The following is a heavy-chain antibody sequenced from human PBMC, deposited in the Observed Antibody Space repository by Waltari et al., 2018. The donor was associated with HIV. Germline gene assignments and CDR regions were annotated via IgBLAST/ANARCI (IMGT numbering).Heavy chain of an antibody. D-gene: IGHD7-27*01. J-gene: IGHJ4*02. CDR1: GFSFRAYY. V-gene: IGHV3-11*01. Sequence: QDLLVESGGGLVNPGGSLRLSCAATGFSFRAYYMSWIRQAPGEGVEWIAYISASGGVIYYADSVKDRFNVSRDNSNNLLYLQMDNVNADDTAMYYCAGRPGDWGQGTLVTVSS. CDR3: AGRPGD. CDR2: ISASGGVI.